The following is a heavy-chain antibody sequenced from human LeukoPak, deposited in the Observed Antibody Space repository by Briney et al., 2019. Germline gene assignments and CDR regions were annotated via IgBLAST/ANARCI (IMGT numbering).Heavy chain of an antibody. CDR2: ISSGSTYM. D-gene: IGHD6-6*01. V-gene: IGHV3-21*06. J-gene: IGHJ3*02. CDR3: GRVGGRSKAAKGDAFDI. Sequence: GGSLRLSCAASGFTSSSYSMNWVRQAPGKGLEWVSSISSGSTYMYYADSVKGRFTISRDNAQNSVFLQMNSLRAEDTAVYYCGRVGGRSKAAKGDAFDIWGQGTMVVVSS. CDR1: GFTSSSYS.